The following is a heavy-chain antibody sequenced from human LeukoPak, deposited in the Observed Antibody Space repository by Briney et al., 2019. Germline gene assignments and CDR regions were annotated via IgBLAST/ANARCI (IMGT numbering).Heavy chain of an antibody. J-gene: IGHJ6*02. V-gene: IGHV1-2*02. CDR1: GYTFTGYY. D-gene: IGHD3-10*01. CDR2: INPNSGGT. CDR3: ARAGWFGEFPTRGMDV. Sequence: ASVKVSCKASGYTFTGYYMHLVRQAPGQGLEWMGWINPNSGGTNYAQKFQGRVTMTRDTSISTAYMELSRLRSDDTAVYYCARAGWFGEFPTRGMDVWGQGTTVTVSS.